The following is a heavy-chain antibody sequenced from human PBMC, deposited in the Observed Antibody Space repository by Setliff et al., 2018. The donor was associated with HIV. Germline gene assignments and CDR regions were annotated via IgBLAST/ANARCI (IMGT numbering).Heavy chain of an antibody. V-gene: IGHV7-4-1*02. CDR2: VNTKTGNP. CDR3: AREFLLGDLSFPAN. CDR1: GDTFTRYS. J-gene: IGHJ4*02. Sequence: WASVNVSCKAAGDTFTRYSRNWVRQAPGQGLEWMGWVNTKTGNPTYAQDFTGRFVFSLDTSVNTAYLEISGLKIEATAVYFCAREFLLGDLSFPANWGQGTLVTVSS. D-gene: IGHD3-16*02.